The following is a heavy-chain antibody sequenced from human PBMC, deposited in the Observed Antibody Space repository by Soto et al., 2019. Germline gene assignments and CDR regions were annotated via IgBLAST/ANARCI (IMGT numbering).Heavy chain of an antibody. D-gene: IGHD2-8*01. J-gene: IGHJ6*02. Sequence: PGESLKISCKGSGYSLTSYWIGWVRQMPGKGLEWMGIIYPGESYIRYSPSFQGQVTISADKSTSTAYLQWSSLKASDTAIYYCGSGFAHGRLDVWGQGTTVTVSS. V-gene: IGHV5-51*01. CDR1: GYSLTSYW. CDR3: GSGFAHGRLDV. CDR2: IYPGESYI.